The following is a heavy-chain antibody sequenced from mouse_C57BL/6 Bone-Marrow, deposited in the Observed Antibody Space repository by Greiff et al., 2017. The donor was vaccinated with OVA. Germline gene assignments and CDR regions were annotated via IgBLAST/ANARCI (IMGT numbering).Heavy chain of an antibody. CDR3: VRSSYGSSYYAMDY. CDR2: IRSKSNNYAT. Sequence: EVQGVESGGGLVQPKGSLKLSCAASGFSFNTYAMNWVRQAPGKGLEWVARIRSKSNNYATYYADSVKDRFTISRDDSESMLYLQMNNLKTEDTAMYYCVRSSYGSSYYAMDYWGQGTSVTVSS. CDR1: GFSFNTYA. J-gene: IGHJ4*01. V-gene: IGHV10-1*01. D-gene: IGHD1-1*01.